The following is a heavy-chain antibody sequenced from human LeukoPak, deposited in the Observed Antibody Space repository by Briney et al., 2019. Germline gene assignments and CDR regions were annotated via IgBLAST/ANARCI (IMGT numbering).Heavy chain of an antibody. J-gene: IGHJ6*03. Sequence: SETLSLACTVSGYSISSGYYWVWIRQPPGKGLEWIGSIYRSGSTNYNPSLKSRVTISVDTSENQFSLKVTSVTAADTAVYYCARGDCSSTICYSPMDVWGKGTTVTVSS. CDR3: ARGDCSSTICYSPMDV. V-gene: IGHV4-38-2*02. CDR2: IYRSGST. CDR1: GYSISSGYY. D-gene: IGHD2-2*01.